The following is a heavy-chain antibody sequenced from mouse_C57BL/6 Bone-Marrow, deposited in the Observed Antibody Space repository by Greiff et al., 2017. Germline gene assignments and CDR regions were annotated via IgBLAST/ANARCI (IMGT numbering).Heavy chain of an antibody. CDR2: IYPRDGST. CDR3: ARGNPLVDWYFDV. J-gene: IGHJ1*03. V-gene: IGHV1-85*01. Sequence: VQLQQSGPELVKPGASVKLSCKASGYTFTSYDINWVKQRPGQGLEWIGWIYPRDGSTKYNEKFKGKATLTVDTSSSTAYMELHSLTSEDSAVYFCARGNPLVDWYFDVWGTGTTVTVSS. D-gene: IGHD1-1*01. CDR1: GYTFTSYD.